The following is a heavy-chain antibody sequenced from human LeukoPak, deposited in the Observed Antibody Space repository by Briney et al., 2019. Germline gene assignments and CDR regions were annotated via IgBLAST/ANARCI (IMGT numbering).Heavy chain of an antibody. V-gene: IGHV4-31*03. D-gene: IGHD6-13*01. CDR1: GVSISSGGYY. J-gene: IGHJ4*02. Sequence: PSETLSLTCTVSGVSISSGGYYWSWIRQHPGKGLEWIGYIYYSGSTYYNPSLKSRVTISVDTSKNQFSLKLSSVTAADTAVYYCARGRRSLPVHWGQGTLVTVSS. CDR3: ARGRRSLPVH. CDR2: IYYSGST.